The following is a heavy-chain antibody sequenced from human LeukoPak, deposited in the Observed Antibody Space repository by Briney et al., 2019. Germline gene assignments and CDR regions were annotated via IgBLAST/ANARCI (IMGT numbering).Heavy chain of an antibody. CDR1: GFTVSSNY. J-gene: IGHJ6*02. V-gene: IGHV3-53*01. CDR3: AREMTTDYYYYGMDV. Sequence: PGGSLRLSCAASGFTVSSNYMSWVRQAPGKGLEWVSVIYSGGSTYYADSVKGRFTISRDNSKNTLYLQMNSLRAEDTAVYYCAREMTTDYYYYGMDVWGQGTTVTVSS. D-gene: IGHD4-11*01. CDR2: IYSGGST.